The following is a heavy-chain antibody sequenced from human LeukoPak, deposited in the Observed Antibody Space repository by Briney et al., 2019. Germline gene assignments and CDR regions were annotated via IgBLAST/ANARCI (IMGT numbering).Heavy chain of an antibody. CDR3: ARRGPSLYDY. J-gene: IGHJ4*02. CDR1: GHTFKSDG. D-gene: IGHD3-10*01. Sequence: ASVKVSCKPSGHTFKSDGVTWVRQAPGQGLEWLGWINVRNGNTDYAQKFQDRLIMTTDTSASVAYMELRSLRSDDTAVYYCARRGPSLYDYWGQGTLVTVSS. V-gene: IGHV1-18*01. CDR2: INVRNGNT.